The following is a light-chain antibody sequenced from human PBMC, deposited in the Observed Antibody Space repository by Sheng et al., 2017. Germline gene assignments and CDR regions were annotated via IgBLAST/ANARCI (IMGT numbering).Light chain of an antibody. Sequence: QSALTQPASVSGSPGQSITISCTGTTSDVGSYNLVSWYQQHPGKAPKLMIYEGDKRPSGVSNRFSGSKSGNTASLTISGLQADDEADYYCCSYAGSGSRVLGTGTKVTVL. CDR2: EGD. CDR1: TSDVGSYNL. V-gene: IGLV2-23*01. J-gene: IGLJ1*01. CDR3: CSYAGSGSRV.